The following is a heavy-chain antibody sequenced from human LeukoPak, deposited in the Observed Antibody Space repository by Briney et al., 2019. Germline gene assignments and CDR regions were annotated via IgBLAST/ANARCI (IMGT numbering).Heavy chain of an antibody. CDR2: IYISGST. Sequence: SETLSLMCTVYGRSISSGSYYWSWIRQPAGKGLEWIGRIYISGSTNFNPSLKRRVTISVDTSKNQLSLKLNSVTAADTAVDYCARVGYSYGILAWDYFDYWGQGALVTVSS. D-gene: IGHD5-18*01. CDR1: GRSISSGSYY. CDR3: ARVGYSYGILAWDYFDY. V-gene: IGHV4-61*02. J-gene: IGHJ4*02.